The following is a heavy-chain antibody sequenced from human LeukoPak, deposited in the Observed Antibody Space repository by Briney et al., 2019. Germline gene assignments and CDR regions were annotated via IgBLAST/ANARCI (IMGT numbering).Heavy chain of an antibody. D-gene: IGHD5-18*01. CDR3: ARHLSGVTGYTYGRGIDY. Sequence: GGSLRLSCAASGFTFSSYGMSWVRQAPGKGLEWVSTISGLRDSTSYADSVKGRFTISRDNSKNTLYLQMISLRAEDTAVYYCARHLSGVTGYTYGRGIDYWGQGTLVSVSS. V-gene: IGHV3-23*01. J-gene: IGHJ4*02. CDR2: ISGLRDST. CDR1: GFTFSSYG.